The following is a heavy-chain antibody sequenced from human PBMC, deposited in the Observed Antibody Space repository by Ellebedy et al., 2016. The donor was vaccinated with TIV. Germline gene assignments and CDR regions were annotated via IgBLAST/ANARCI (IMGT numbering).Heavy chain of an antibody. V-gene: IGHV1-69*13. CDR3: AVDLETSGAVFGH. Sequence: SVKVSCKASGGTSNSYSFAWVRQAPGQGLEWMGGITPNLGASNYAQRFEGRVTMTAAESTGAAVLELNHLTSYDTAFYYFAVDLETSGAVFGHWGQGTLVTVSS. J-gene: IGHJ5*02. CDR1: GGTSNSYS. CDR2: ITPNLGAS. D-gene: IGHD2-8*02.